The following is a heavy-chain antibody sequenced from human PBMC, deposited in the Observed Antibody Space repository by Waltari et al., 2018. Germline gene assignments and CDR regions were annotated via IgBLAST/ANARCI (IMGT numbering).Heavy chain of an antibody. Sequence: EILVVESGGGLVQPGGSLRLSCAASGFTFSSYSMTWVRQAPGKGLEWVSYISATSSSIYYADSVKGRFTISRDNAQNSLYLQMNSLRAEDTALYYCARGRQIAAAGYNWFDPWGQGTLVTVSS. CDR2: ISATSSSI. CDR1: GFTFSSYS. D-gene: IGHD6-13*01. J-gene: IGHJ5*02. V-gene: IGHV3-48*04. CDR3: ARGRQIAAAGYNWFDP.